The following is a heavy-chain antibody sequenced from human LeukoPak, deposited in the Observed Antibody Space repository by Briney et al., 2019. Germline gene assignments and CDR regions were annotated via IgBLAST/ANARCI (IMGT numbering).Heavy chain of an antibody. CDR2: ISAYNGNT. J-gene: IGHJ4*02. CDR3: ARGPPNWGYDY. V-gene: IGHV1-18*01. CDR1: GYTFTSYG. Sequence: ASVKVSCKASGYTFTSYGISWVRQAPGQGLEWMGWISAYNGNTNYAQKLQGRVTMTRSTSMSTAYMELSSLRSEDTAVYYCARGPPNWGYDYWGQGTLVTVSS. D-gene: IGHD7-27*01.